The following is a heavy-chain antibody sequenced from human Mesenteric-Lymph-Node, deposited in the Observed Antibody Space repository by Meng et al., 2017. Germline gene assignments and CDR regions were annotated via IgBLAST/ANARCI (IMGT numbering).Heavy chain of an antibody. D-gene: IGHD2/OR15-2a*01. CDR3: ARGFLSFVRVFDY. J-gene: IGHJ4*02. CDR2: INHSGST. Sequence: QGHHQQGGAGLLKPWETLSLTCAGYGGSFSGYYWSWIRQPPGKGLEWIGEINHSGSTNYNPSLKSRVTISVDTSKNQFSLKLSSVTAADTAVYYCARGFLSFVRVFDYWGQGTLVTVSS. V-gene: IGHV4-34*01. CDR1: GGSFSGYY.